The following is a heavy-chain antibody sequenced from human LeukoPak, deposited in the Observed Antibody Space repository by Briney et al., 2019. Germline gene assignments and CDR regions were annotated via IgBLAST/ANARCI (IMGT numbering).Heavy chain of an antibody. CDR3: AKGQWLAYFDY. Sequence: GGSLRLSCAASGFTFSSYAMSWVRQAPGKGLEWVSAISGSGGSTYYADSVKGWFTISRDNSKNTLYLQMNSLRAEDTAVYYYAKGQWLAYFDYWGQGTLVTVSS. CDR1: GFTFSSYA. J-gene: IGHJ4*02. V-gene: IGHV3-23*01. D-gene: IGHD6-19*01. CDR2: ISGSGGST.